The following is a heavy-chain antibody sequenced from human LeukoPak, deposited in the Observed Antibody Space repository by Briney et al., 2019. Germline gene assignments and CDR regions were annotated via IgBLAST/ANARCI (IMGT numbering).Heavy chain of an antibody. V-gene: IGHV3-30*02. CDR3: ARASIAAAGYYFDY. CDR1: GFTFSSYG. CDR2: IRYDGSNK. D-gene: IGHD6-13*01. J-gene: IGHJ4*02. Sequence: PGGSLRLSCAASGFTFSSYGMHWVRQAPGKGLEWVAFIRYDGSNKYYADSVKGRFTISRDNSKNTLYLQLNNLRAEDTAVYYCARASIAAAGYYFDYWGQGTLVTVSS.